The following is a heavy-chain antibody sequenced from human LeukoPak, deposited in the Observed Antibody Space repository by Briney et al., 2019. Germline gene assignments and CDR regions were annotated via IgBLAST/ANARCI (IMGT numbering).Heavy chain of an antibody. CDR1: GFDLSDYY. CDR3: ARRRDYFDY. V-gene: IGHV3-11*01. CDR2: ISSSGGNI. Sequence: GGSLRLSCVVSGFDLSDYYMSWIRQAPGKGLEWISYISSSGGNIYFADSVKGRFTMSRDNARGSLYLQMNSLTADDTAIYYCARRRDYFDYWGPGTLVTVSS. J-gene: IGHJ4*01.